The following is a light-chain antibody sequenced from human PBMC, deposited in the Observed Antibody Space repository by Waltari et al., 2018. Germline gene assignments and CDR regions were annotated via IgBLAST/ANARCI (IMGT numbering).Light chain of an antibody. CDR3: QSHDSSLRWV. Sequence: QSALTQPPSVSGAPGQRVTISCTGSSSNIGAGYGVHWFQQIPGTAPKVFISGDKIRPSGVPDRFSASKSGTSASLAITGVQPEDEAVYFCQSHDSSLRWVFGGGTKLTVL. V-gene: IGLV1-40*01. CDR1: SSNIGAGYG. J-gene: IGLJ2*01. CDR2: GDK.